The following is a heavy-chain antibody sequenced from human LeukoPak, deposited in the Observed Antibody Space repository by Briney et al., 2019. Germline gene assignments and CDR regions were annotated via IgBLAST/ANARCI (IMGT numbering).Heavy chain of an antibody. Sequence: GGSLRLSCAASGFIFSSYSMSWVRQAPGKGLVWVSVITGSGGNTYYADSVKGRFTISKDNSKNTVYLQMSSLRVDDTAVYYCAKAASSSWPSYYYGMDVWGQGTTVTVSS. CDR3: AKAASSSWPSYYYGMDV. J-gene: IGHJ6*02. V-gene: IGHV3-23*01. CDR2: ITGSGGNT. CDR1: GFIFSSYS. D-gene: IGHD6-13*01.